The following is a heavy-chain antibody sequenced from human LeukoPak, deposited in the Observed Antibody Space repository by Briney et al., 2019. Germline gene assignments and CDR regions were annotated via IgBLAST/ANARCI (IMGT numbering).Heavy chain of an antibody. CDR1: GGSISSYY. Sequence: SETLSLTCTVSGGSISSYYWSWIRQPPGKGLELIGYIYDSGSTNYNPSLKSRVTISVDTSKNQFSLKLSSVTAADTAVCYCARHGGGYSYDYWGQGTLVTVSS. CDR2: IYDSGST. D-gene: IGHD5-18*01. CDR3: ARHGGGYSYDY. V-gene: IGHV4-59*01. J-gene: IGHJ4*02.